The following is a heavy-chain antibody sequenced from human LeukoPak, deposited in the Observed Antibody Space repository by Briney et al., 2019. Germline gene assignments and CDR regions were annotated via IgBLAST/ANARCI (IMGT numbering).Heavy chain of an antibody. D-gene: IGHD6-19*01. CDR1: GGSISSYY. J-gene: IGHJ4*02. CDR3: ARGRYSSGWRLRNLLDY. V-gene: IGHV4-59*01. CDR2: IYYSGST. Sequence: SETLSLTCTVSGGSISSYYWSWIRQPPGKGLEWIGYIYYSGSTNYNPSLKSRVTISVDTSKNQFSLKLNSVTAADTAVYYCARGRYSSGWRLRNLLDYWGQGTLVTVSS.